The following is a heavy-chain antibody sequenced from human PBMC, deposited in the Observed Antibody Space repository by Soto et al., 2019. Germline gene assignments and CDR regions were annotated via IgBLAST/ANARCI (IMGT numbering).Heavy chain of an antibody. Sequence: HPGGSLRLSCAASGFTFSSYGMHWVRQAPGKGLEWVAVIWYDGSNKYYADSVKGRFTISRDNSKNTLYLQMNSLRAEDTAVYYCARDGAAMVTNPFDYWGQGTLVTVSS. J-gene: IGHJ4*02. CDR1: GFTFSSYG. D-gene: IGHD5-18*01. CDR3: ARDGAAMVTNPFDY. CDR2: IWYDGSNK. V-gene: IGHV3-33*01.